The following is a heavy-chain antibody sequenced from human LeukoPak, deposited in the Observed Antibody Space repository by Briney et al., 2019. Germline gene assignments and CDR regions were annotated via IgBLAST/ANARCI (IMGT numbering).Heavy chain of an antibody. CDR3: ATDSGGSYYA. J-gene: IGHJ5*02. V-gene: IGHV1-24*01. CDR2: FDPEDGET. D-gene: IGHD1-26*01. Sequence: ASVKVSCKVSGYTLTELSMHWVRQAPGKGLEWMGGFDPEDGETIYAQKFQGRVTMTEETSTDTAYMELSSLRSEDTAVYYCATDSGGSYYAWGQGTLVTVSS. CDR1: GYTLTELS.